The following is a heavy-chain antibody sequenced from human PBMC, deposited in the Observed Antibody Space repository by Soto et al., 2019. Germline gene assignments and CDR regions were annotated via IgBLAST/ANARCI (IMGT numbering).Heavy chain of an antibody. CDR1: GYTFTSYY. Sequence: ASVKVSCKASGYTFTSYYMHWVRQAPGQGLEWMGIINPSGGSTSYAQKFQGRVTMTRDTSTSTVYMELSSLRSEDTAVYYCAFFYYDRGGYPHPHDVFDIGGQGKMATV. CDR2: INPSGGST. J-gene: IGHJ3*02. D-gene: IGHD3-22*01. CDR3: AFFYYDRGGYPHPHDVFDI. V-gene: IGHV1-46*01.